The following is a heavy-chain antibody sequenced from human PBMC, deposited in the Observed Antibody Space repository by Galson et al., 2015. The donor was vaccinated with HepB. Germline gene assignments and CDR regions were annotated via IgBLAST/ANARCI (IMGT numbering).Heavy chain of an antibody. D-gene: IGHD4-17*01. CDR1: GGTSSSYA. Sequence: SVKVSCKASGGTSSSYAISWVRQAPGQGLEWMGGVIPIFGTANYAQKFQGRVTITADKSTSTAYMELSSQRSEDTAVYYCARIGHGDYAKGYGMDVWGQGTTVTVSS. CDR2: VIPIFGTA. V-gene: IGHV1-69*06. J-gene: IGHJ6*02. CDR3: ARIGHGDYAKGYGMDV.